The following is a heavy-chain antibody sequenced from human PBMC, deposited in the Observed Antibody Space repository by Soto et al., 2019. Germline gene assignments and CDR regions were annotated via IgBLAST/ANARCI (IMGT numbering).Heavy chain of an antibody. J-gene: IGHJ5*02. CDR1: GRSFSGYY. CDR3: ARSPLRITIFGVVMKANWFDP. D-gene: IGHD3-3*01. V-gene: IGHV4-34*01. CDR2: INHSGST. Sequence: SETLSLTCAVYGRSFSGYYWSWIRQPPGKGLEWIGEINHSGSTNYNPSLKSRVTISVDTSKNQFSLKLSSVTAADTAVYYCARSPLRITIFGVVMKANWFDPWGQGTLVTVSS.